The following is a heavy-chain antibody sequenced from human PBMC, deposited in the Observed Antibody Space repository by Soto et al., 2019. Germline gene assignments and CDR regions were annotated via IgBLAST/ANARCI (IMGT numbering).Heavy chain of an antibody. CDR1: GFTFSSYA. CDR2: ISYDGSNK. V-gene: IGHV3-30-3*01. CDR3: ARERGMDV. Sequence: LRLSCAASGFTFSSYAMHWVRQAPGKGLEGVAVISYDGSNKYYADSVKGRFTISRDNSKNTLYLQMNSLRAEDTAVYYCARERGMDVWGQGTTVTVSS. J-gene: IGHJ6*02.